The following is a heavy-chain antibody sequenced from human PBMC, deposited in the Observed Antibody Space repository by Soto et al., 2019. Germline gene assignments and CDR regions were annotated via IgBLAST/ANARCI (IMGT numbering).Heavy chain of an antibody. CDR2: IHYSGST. V-gene: IGHV4-61*01. J-gene: IGHJ6*02. D-gene: IGHD5-18*01. CDR3: ARGRGYRYPFLLYDGMYL. Sequence: QVQLQESGPGLVKPSETLSLTCTVSGGSVSSGSYYWSWIRQPPGKGLEWIGYIHYSGSTTYNPSLKSRVTISVDTSKNKFSLELSSVTAADTAVYYCARGRGYRYPFLLYDGMYLWGQGTTVTVSS. CDR1: GGSVSSGSYY.